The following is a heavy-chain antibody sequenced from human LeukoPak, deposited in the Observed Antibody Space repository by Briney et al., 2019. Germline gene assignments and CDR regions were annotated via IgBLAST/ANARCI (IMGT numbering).Heavy chain of an antibody. CDR3: ARVVAAAGNNWFDP. J-gene: IGHJ5*02. D-gene: IGHD6-13*01. CDR2: IHDSGST. CDR1: GGAISSGGYS. V-gene: IGHV4-30-4*07. Sequence: SETLSLTCAVSGGAISSGGYSWSWIRQTPGKGLEWIAYIHDSGSTYYNPSLKSRLSISIDTSKNQFSLKLNSVTAADTAVYYCARVVAAAGNNWFDPWGQGTLVTVSS.